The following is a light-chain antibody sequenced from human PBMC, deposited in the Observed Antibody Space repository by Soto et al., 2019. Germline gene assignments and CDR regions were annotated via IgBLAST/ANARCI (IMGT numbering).Light chain of an antibody. V-gene: IGKV3-20*01. CDR1: QSVSNSF. J-gene: IGKJ2*01. CDR2: GAS. Sequence: EIVLTQSPGTLSLSPGERATLSCRASQSVSNSFLAWYQQKPGQAPRVLIYGASSRATGIPDRFSGSGFRTDFTLTISRLAPEDFAVYYSQQYGSSPYTFGQGNTREIK. CDR3: QQYGSSPYT.